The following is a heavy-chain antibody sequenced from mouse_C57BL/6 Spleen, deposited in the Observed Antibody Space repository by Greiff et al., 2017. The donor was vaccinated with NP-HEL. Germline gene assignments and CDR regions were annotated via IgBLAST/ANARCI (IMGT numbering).Heavy chain of an antibody. D-gene: IGHD3-3*01. Sequence: EVQLVESGEGLVKPGGSLKLSCAASGFTFSSYAMSWVRQTPEKRLEWVAYISSGGDYIYYADTVKGRFTISRDNARNTLYRQMSSLKSEDTAMYYCTRDGGAVAWFAYWGQGTLVTVSA. V-gene: IGHV5-9-1*02. CDR2: ISSGGDYI. CDR3: TRDGGAVAWFAY. CDR1: GFTFSSYA. J-gene: IGHJ3*01.